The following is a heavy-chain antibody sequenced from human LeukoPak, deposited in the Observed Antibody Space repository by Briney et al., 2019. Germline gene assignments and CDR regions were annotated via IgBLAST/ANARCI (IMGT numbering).Heavy chain of an antibody. CDR1: GGSISSCY. CDR3: ARHAHSSSSGDAFDI. V-gene: IGHV4-4*09. J-gene: IGHJ3*02. D-gene: IGHD6-6*01. Sequence: SETLSLTCTVSGGSISSCYWSWIRQPPGKGLEWIGYIYTSGSTNYNPSLKSRVTVSVDTSKNQFSLKLSSVTAADTAVYYCARHAHSSSSGDAFDIWGQGTMVTVSS. CDR2: IYTSGST.